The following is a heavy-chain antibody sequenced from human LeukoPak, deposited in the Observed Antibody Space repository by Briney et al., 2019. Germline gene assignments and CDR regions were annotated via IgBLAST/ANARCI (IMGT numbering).Heavy chain of an antibody. Sequence: ASVKVSCKASGYTFTSYDINWVRQATGQGLEWMGWMNPNSGNTGYAQKFQGRVTMTRNTSISTAYMELSSLRSEDTAVYYCATRNYYDSSGYYYHYWGQGTLVTVSS. V-gene: IGHV1-8*01. CDR2: MNPNSGNT. CDR1: GYTFTSYD. CDR3: ATRNYYDSSGYYYHY. D-gene: IGHD3-22*01. J-gene: IGHJ4*02.